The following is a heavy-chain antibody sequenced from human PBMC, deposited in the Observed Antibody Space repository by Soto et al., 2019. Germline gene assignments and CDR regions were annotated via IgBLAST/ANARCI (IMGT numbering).Heavy chain of an antibody. CDR1: GFTFSSYA. Sequence: VRLSCAASGFTFSSYAMSWVRQAPGKGLEWVSAISGSGGSTYYADSVKGRFTISRDNSKNTLYLQMNSLRAEDTAVYYCATRAPYDYVWGSYPLFDYWGQGTLVTVSS. CDR2: ISGSGGST. V-gene: IGHV3-23*01. CDR3: ATRAPYDYVWGSYPLFDY. J-gene: IGHJ4*02. D-gene: IGHD3-16*02.